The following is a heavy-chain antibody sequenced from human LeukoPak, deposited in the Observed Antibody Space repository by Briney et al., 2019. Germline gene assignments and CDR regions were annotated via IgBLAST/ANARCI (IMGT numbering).Heavy chain of an antibody. J-gene: IGHJ4*02. CDR3: AKQWLVLKDCFDY. CDR2: IRYDGSNK. CDR1: GFTFSSYG. D-gene: IGHD6-19*01. Sequence: GGSLRLSCAASGFTFSSYGMHWVRQAPGKGLEWVAFIRYDGSNKYYADSVKGRFTISRDNSKNTLYLQMNSLRAEDTAVYYCAKQWLVLKDCFDYWGQGTLVTVSS. V-gene: IGHV3-30*02.